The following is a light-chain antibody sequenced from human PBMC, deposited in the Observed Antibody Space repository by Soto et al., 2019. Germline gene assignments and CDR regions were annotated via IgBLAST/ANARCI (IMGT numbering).Light chain of an antibody. CDR2: GAS. V-gene: IGKV3-20*01. Sequence: EIVLTQSPGTLSLSPGERATLSCRASQSVSSNFLAWYQQKPGQAPRLLIYGASNSATGIPDRFSGSGSGKDFTLTISRLAPEDFAVYYCQQYVSSPRTFGQGTKVEVK. CDR3: QQYVSSPRT. CDR1: QSVSSNF. J-gene: IGKJ1*01.